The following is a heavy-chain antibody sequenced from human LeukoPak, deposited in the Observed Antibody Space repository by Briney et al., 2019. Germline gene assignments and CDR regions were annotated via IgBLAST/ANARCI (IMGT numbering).Heavy chain of an antibody. CDR2: FSGSGGST. CDR3: AKGNHCYGSGSYSSFDY. CDR1: GFTFSSYA. V-gene: IGHV3-23*01. Sequence: PGGSLRLSCAASGFTFSSYAMSWVRQAPGKGLEWVSAFSGSGGSTYYADSVKGRFTISRDNSKNTLYLQMNSLRAEDTAVYYCAKGNHCYGSGSYSSFDYWGQGTLVTVSS. J-gene: IGHJ4*02. D-gene: IGHD3-10*01.